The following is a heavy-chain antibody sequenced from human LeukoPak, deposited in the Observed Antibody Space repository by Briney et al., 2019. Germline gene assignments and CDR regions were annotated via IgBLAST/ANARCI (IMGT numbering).Heavy chain of an antibody. CDR2: TSAYDGNT. Sequence: ASVKVSCKASGYSFTSYGFSWVRQAPGQGLEWMGWTSAYDGNTNYAQKLQGRVTMATDTSTSTAYMELRSLRSDDSAVYFCARIAEQHLQYYFDYWGQGTLVTVSS. CDR3: ARIAEQHLQYYFDY. D-gene: IGHD6-13*01. V-gene: IGHV1-18*01. CDR1: GYSFTSYG. J-gene: IGHJ4*02.